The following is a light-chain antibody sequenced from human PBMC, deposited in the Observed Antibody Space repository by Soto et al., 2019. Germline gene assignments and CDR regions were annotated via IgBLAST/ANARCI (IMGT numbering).Light chain of an antibody. CDR3: LLSYSGARV. CDR1: TGAVTSGHY. CDR2: DTS. V-gene: IGLV7-46*01. Sequence: QAVVTQEPSLTVSPGGTVTLTCGSNTGAVTSGHYPYWFQQKPGQAPRTLIYDTSNTHSWTPARFSGSLLGGKAVLTLSGAQPEDEPDYYCLLSYSGARVFGGGTKLTVL. J-gene: IGLJ3*02.